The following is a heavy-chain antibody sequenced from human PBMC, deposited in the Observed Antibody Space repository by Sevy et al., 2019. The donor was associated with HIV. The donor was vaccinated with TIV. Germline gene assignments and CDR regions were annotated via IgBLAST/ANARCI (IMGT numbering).Heavy chain of an antibody. V-gene: IGHV3-49*03. CDR2: IRSKDYGGAT. CDR1: GFTFGDYA. J-gene: IGHJ4*02. D-gene: IGHD3-22*01. Sequence: GSLRLSCTGSGFTFGDYAMSWFRQAPGMGLEWVGFIRSKDYGGATEYAASVKGRFTISRDDSKSIADLQMISLKTEETAVSYCTSGYYYDSSGYSDYWGQGTLVTVSS. CDR3: TSGYYYDSSGYSDY.